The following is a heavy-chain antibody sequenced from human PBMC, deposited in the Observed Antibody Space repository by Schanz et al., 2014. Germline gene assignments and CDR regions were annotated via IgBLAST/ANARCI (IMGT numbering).Heavy chain of an antibody. CDR2: ISYDGSNK. CDR1: GFTFSNYI. D-gene: IGHD2-2*01. V-gene: IGHV3-30*04. Sequence: QVQLVESGGGVVQPGGSLRLSCAASGFTFSNYIMHWVRQAPGKGRDWVANISYDGSNKYYGDSVKGRFTISRDNSKNTLYLQMNSLRVEDTALYYCARDRSNNFDYWGQGTLVTVSS. J-gene: IGHJ4*02. CDR3: ARDRSNNFDY.